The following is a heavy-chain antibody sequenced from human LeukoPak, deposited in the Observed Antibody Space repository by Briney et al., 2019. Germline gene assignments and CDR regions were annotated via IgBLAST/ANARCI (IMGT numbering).Heavy chain of an antibody. CDR1: GYTFTDYY. J-gene: IGHJ3*02. CDR3: ARLRRDTSDAFDM. D-gene: IGHD5-18*01. V-gene: IGHV1-2*06. Sequence: GASVKVSCKASGYTFTDYYMNWVRRAPGQGLEWMGRINFNSGGTNYAQKFQGRVTMTRDTSISTAYMELSRLRSDDTAVYYCARLRRDTSDAFDMWGQGTMVTVSS. CDR2: INFNSGGT.